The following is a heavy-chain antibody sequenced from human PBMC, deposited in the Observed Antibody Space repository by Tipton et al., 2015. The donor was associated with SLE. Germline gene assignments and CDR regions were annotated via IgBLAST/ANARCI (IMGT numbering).Heavy chain of an antibody. Sequence: QLVQSGAEVKKPGASVKVSCKASGYTFASYDINWVRQAPRQGLEWMGWMGPNSGNTGYAQKFQGRVTMTRNTSTTAAYMELSSLTREDAAVYCCTRGLLFTMVHGVGYWGQGTLVAVSS. V-gene: IGHV1-8*01. CDR3: TRGLLFTMVHGVGY. CDR2: MGPNSGNT. J-gene: IGHJ4*02. D-gene: IGHD3-10*01. CDR1: GYTFASYD.